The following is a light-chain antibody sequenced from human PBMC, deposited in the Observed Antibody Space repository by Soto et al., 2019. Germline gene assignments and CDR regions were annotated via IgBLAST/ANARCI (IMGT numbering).Light chain of an antibody. Sequence: QSVLTQLPSASGTPGQRVTISCSGSSSNIGSNYVYWYRQLPGTAPNVLIYRNDERPSGVPDRFSGSKSGSSASLAISGLRPEDEADYYCSAWDDSLSGPVFGRGTKLTVL. J-gene: IGLJ3*02. CDR2: RND. CDR1: SSNIGSNY. V-gene: IGLV1-47*01. CDR3: SAWDDSLSGPV.